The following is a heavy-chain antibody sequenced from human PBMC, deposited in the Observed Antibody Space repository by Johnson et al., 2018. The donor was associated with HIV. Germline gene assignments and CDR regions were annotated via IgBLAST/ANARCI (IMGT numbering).Heavy chain of an antibody. CDR2: ISYDGSNK. CDR3: ARDGRFYDILTDYYSNAFDI. CDR1: GFTFSSYA. Sequence: QMLLVESGGGVVQPGRSLRLSCAASGFTFSSYAMHWVRQAPGKGLAWVAVISYDGSNKYYADSVKGRFTIHRDNSKHTLYLQMNSLRAEDTAVYYCARDGRFYDILTDYYSNAFDIWGQGTMVTVSS. V-gene: IGHV3-30*14. J-gene: IGHJ3*02. D-gene: IGHD3-9*01.